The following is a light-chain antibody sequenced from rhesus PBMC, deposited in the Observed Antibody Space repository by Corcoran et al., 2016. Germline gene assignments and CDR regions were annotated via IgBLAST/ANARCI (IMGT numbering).Light chain of an antibody. CDR1: QGTSSY. Sequence: DIQMTQSPSSLSASVGDTVTITCRSSQGTSSYLAWYQQKPGKALNLLIYTAFTLHSGVPSRFSGSGSGTYFTLTISSLQPEDFATYYWKQYNSAPYSFGQGTKVEIK. J-gene: IGKJ2*01. CDR2: TAF. CDR3: KQYNSAPYS. V-gene: IGKV1-25*01.